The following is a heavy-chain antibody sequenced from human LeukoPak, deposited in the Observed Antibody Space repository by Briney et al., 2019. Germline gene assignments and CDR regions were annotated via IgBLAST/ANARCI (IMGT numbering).Heavy chain of an antibody. Sequence: GRSLRLSCAASGFTSSSYAMRWVRQAPGEGREWVAFIRYDGSNKYYADSVKGRFTISRDNSKNALYLHMNSLRREDTAVYYCARGPYYNILTGFRGRILGFDYWGQGTLVTVCS. D-gene: IGHD3-9*01. CDR1: GFTSSSYA. CDR2: IRYDGSNK. CDR3: ARGPYYNILTGFRGRILGFDY. V-gene: IGHV3-30*04. J-gene: IGHJ4*02.